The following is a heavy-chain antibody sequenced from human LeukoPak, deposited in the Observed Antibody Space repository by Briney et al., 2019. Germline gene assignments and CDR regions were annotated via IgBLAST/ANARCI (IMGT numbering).Heavy chain of an antibody. Sequence: PSETLSLTCAVSGGSISSSNWWSWVRQPPGKGLEWIGEIYHSGSTNYNPSLKSRVTISVDKSKNQFSLKLSSVTAADTAVYYCARDVSFKLLYERYFDLWGRGALVTVSS. D-gene: IGHD3-10*01. CDR3: ARDVSFKLLYERYFDL. CDR1: GGSISSSNW. CDR2: IYHSGST. J-gene: IGHJ2*01. V-gene: IGHV4-4*02.